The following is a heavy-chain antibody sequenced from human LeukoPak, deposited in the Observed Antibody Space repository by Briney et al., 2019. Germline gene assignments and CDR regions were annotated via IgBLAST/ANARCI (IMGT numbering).Heavy chain of an antibody. Sequence: ASVKVSCKASGYTFTGYYMHWVRQAPGQGLEWMGWINPNSGGTNYAQKFQGRVTMTRDTSISTAYMELSRLRSDDTAVYYCARGLTYYDYVWGSYRPAGFDPWGQGTLVTVSS. CDR3: ARGLTYYDYVWGSYRPAGFDP. V-gene: IGHV1-2*02. CDR2: INPNSGGT. CDR1: GYTFTGYY. D-gene: IGHD3-16*02. J-gene: IGHJ5*02.